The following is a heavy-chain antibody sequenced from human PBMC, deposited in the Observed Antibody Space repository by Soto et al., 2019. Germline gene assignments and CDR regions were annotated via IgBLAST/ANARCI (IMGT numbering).Heavy chain of an antibody. CDR1: GFIFSNYG. D-gene: IGHD3-22*01. J-gene: IGHJ4*02. Sequence: QVQLVESGGGVVQPGRSLRLSCAASGFIFSNYGMHWVRQAPGKGLEWVAVISYDGSNIYYAESVKGRFTISRDNSKNTLYLQMNSLRAEDTAVYYCAKDLWTSGYYDCWGQGTLVTVSS. V-gene: IGHV3-30*18. CDR2: ISYDGSNI. CDR3: AKDLWTSGYYDC.